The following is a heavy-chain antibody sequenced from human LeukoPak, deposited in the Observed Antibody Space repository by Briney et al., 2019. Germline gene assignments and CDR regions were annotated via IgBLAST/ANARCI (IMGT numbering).Heavy chain of an antibody. J-gene: IGHJ4*02. CDR1: GYTFTSYG. CDR3: ARGGILTGYYKGSAYYFDY. D-gene: IGHD3-9*01. CDR2: ISAYNGNT. Sequence: GASVKVSCKASGYTFTSYGISWVRQAPGQGLEWMGWISAYNGNTNYAQKLQGRVTMTTDTSTSTAYMELRSLRSDDTAVYYCARGGILTGYYKGSAYYFDYWGQGTLVTVSS. V-gene: IGHV1-18*01.